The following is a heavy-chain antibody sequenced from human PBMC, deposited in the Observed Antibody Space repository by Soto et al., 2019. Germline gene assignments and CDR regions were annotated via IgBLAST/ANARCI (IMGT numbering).Heavy chain of an antibody. V-gene: IGHV4-59*01. CDR1: GGSISIYY. D-gene: IGHD1-26*01. CDR3: ARVIVEKYNWFDP. J-gene: IGHJ5*02. CDR2: IYYSGST. Sequence: NPSETLSLTCTVSGGSISIYYWSWIRQPPGKGLEWIGYIYYSGSTNYNPSLKSRVTISVDTSKNQFSLKLSSVTAADTAVYYCARVIVEKYNWFDPWGQGTLVTVSS.